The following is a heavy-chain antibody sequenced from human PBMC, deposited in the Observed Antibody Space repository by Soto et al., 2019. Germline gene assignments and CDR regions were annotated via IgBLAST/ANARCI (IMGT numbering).Heavy chain of an antibody. CDR3: ARAHYYNGMDV. CDR2: IYYSGST. J-gene: IGHJ6*02. V-gene: IGHV4-31*03. Sequence: QVQLQESGPGLLKPSQTLSLTCTVSGGSISIGGYYWSWIRQHPGKGLEWIGYIYYSGSTYYNPSLKSRVTISVDTSKNHFSLKLTSVTAADTAVYYCARAHYYNGMDVWGRGTTVTVSS. CDR1: GGSISIGGYY.